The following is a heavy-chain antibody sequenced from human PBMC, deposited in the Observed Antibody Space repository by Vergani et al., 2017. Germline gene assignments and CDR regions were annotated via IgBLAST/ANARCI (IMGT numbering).Heavy chain of an antibody. CDR1: GGSISSSSYY. V-gene: IGHV4-39*07. J-gene: IGHJ5*02. CDR2: IYYSGST. CDR3: ARDAYTGIAAGEEGGCFDH. D-gene: IGHD6-13*01. Sequence: QLQLQESGPGLVKPSETLSLTCTVSGGSISSSSYYWGWIRQPPGKGLEWIGSIYYSGSTYYNPSLKSRVTISVDTSKNQFSLKLSSVTAADTAVYYCARDAYTGIAAGEEGGCFDHWGQGTLVTVSS.